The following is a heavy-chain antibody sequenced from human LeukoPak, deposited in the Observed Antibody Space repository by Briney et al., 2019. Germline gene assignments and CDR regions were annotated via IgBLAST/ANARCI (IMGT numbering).Heavy chain of an antibody. CDR2: IKQDGSEK. CDR1: GFTFSNDW. CDR3: ARGKYDSSGYPLLGFDY. V-gene: IGHV3-7*01. Sequence: GGSLRLSCAASGFTFSNDWMNWVRQAPGKGLEWVANIKQDGSEKKYVDSVKGRFTISRDNAKKSLYLQMNSLRAEDTAVYYCARGKYDSSGYPLLGFDYWGQGTLVTVSS. J-gene: IGHJ4*02. D-gene: IGHD3-22*01.